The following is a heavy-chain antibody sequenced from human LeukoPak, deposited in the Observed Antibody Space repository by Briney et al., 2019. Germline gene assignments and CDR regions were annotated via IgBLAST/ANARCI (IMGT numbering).Heavy chain of an antibody. V-gene: IGHV4-61*01. CDR1: GGSISSGSYY. CDR2: IYCSGST. Sequence: SESLSLTCTVSGGSISSGSYYWSWIRQPPGKGLEWIGYIYCSGSTKYNPSLKSRVTISVDTSKNQFSLKLSSVTAADTAVYYCARGPPVGSSWSIDYWGQGTLVTVSS. J-gene: IGHJ4*02. D-gene: IGHD6-13*01. CDR3: ARGPPVGSSWSIDY.